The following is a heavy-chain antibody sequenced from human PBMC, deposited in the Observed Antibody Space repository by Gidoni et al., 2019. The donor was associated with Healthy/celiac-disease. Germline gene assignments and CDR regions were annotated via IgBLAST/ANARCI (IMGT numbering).Heavy chain of an antibody. CDR1: GYSFTSYW. CDR2: IDPSDSYT. V-gene: IGHV5-10-1*03. D-gene: IGHD3-3*01. Sequence: EVQLVQSGAEVKKPGESLRISCKGSGYSFTSYWISWVRQMPGKGLEWMGRIDPSDSYTNYSPSFQGHVTISADKSISTAYLQWSSLKASDTAMSYCEARGTIFGVVSAWGQGTLVTVSS. CDR3: EARGTIFGVVSA. J-gene: IGHJ5*02.